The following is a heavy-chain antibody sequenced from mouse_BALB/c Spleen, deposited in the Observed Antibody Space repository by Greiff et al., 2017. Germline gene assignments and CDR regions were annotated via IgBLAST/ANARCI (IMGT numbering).Heavy chain of an antibody. CDR2: IRNKANGYTT. CDR3: ARDETGTYYFDY. J-gene: IGHJ2*01. D-gene: IGHD4-1*01. Sequence: EVPLVESGGGLVQPGGSLRLPCATSGFTFTDYYMSWVRQPPGKALEWLGFIRNKANGYTTEYSASVKGRFTISRDNSQSILYLQMNTLRAEDSATYYCARDETGTYYFDYWGQGTTLTVSS. CDR1: GFTFTDYY. V-gene: IGHV7-3*02.